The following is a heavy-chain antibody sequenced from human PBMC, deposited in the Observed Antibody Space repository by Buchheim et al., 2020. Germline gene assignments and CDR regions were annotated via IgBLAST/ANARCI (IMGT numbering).Heavy chain of an antibody. J-gene: IGHJ4*02. CDR2: IYYSGST. CDR3: ARVYSYGPFDY. Sequence: QVQLQESGPGLVRPSETLSLTCTVSGGSINGHYWSWIRQPPGKGLEWIAYIYYSGSTYYNPSLKSRVTISVDTSKNQFSLKLSSVTAADTAVYYCARVYSYGPFDYWGQGTL. V-gene: IGHV4-59*08. CDR1: GGSINGHY. D-gene: IGHD5-18*01.